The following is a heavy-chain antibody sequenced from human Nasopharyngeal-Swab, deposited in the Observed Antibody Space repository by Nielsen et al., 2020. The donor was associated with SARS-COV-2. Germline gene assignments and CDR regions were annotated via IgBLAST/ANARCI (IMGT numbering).Heavy chain of an antibody. CDR1: GGSISSSSYY. J-gene: IGHJ4*02. CDR2: IYYSGST. Sequence: GSLRLSCTVSGGSISSSSYYWGWIRQPSGKGLEWIGSIYYSGSTYYNPSLKSRVTISVDTSKNQFSLKLSSVTAADTAVYYCARQHQLLGDYWGQGTLVTVSS. CDR3: ARQHQLLGDY. D-gene: IGHD2-2*01. V-gene: IGHV4-39*01.